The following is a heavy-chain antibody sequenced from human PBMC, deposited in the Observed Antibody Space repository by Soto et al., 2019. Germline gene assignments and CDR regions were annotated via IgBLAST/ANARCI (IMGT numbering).Heavy chain of an antibody. CDR1: GGSISSSSYY. CDR2: IYYSGST. V-gene: IGHV4-39*01. CDR3: ARHLGGDILTGYYYYGMDV. D-gene: IGHD3-9*01. J-gene: IGHJ6*02. Sequence: PSETLSLTCTVSGGSISSSSYYWGWIRQPPGKGLEWIGSIYYSGSTYYNPSLKSRVTISVDTSKNQFSLKLSSVTAADTAVYYCARHLGGDILTGYYYYGMDVWGQGTTVTVSS.